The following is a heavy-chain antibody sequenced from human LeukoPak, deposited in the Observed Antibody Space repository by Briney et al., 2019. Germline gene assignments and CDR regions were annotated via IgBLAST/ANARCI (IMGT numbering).Heavy chain of an antibody. Sequence: SETLSLTCTVSSGSISSSSYYWGWIRQPPGKGLEWIGSIYYSGSTYYNPSLKSRVTISVDTSKNQFSLKLSSVTAADTAVYYCARATGGSYFVGDAFDIWGQGTMVTVSS. CDR1: SGSISSSSYY. J-gene: IGHJ3*02. CDR3: ARATGGSYFVGDAFDI. D-gene: IGHD1-26*01. CDR2: IYYSGST. V-gene: IGHV4-39*07.